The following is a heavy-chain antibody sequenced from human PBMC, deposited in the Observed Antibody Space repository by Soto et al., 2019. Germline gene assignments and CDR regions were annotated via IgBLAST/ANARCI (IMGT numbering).Heavy chain of an antibody. CDR3: ARDHRWGYEYGDYGDS. CDR2: INRHGDST. D-gene: IGHD4-17*01. V-gene: IGHV3-20*04. J-gene: IGHJ4*02. CDR1: GFGFDEYG. Sequence: EVYLVESGGGVVRPGGSLRLSCAASGFGFDEYGMSWVRQGPGKGLEGVSGINRHGDSTGYADSVKGRFTISRDNANNSLYLQMNGLRAEDTAFYYCARDHRWGYEYGDYGDSWGQGTLVTVSS.